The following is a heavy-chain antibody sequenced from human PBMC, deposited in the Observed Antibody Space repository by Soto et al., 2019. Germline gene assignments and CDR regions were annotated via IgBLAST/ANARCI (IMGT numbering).Heavy chain of an antibody. D-gene: IGHD2-21*02. V-gene: IGHV3-23*01. Sequence: EVQLLESGGDLVQPGRSLRLSCAASGFTFSGYAMSWVRQAPGKGLEWVSVIHGGGNSAYYADSVKGRFTISRDNSKNTLYLQMSSLRGEDTAVYYCAKNRGRVTPSLHFDYWGQGTLVTVSS. CDR2: IHGGGNSA. CDR3: AKNRGRVTPSLHFDY. J-gene: IGHJ4*02. CDR1: GFTFSGYA.